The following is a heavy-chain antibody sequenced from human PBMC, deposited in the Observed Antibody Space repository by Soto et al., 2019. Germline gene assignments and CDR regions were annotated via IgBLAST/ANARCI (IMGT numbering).Heavy chain of an antibody. Sequence: PSETLSLTCAVYGGSFSGYYWSWIRQPPGKGLEWIGEINHSGSTNYNPSLKSRVTISVDTSKNQFSLKLSSVTAADTAVYYCGSSRSGSHIDDYWGQGTLVTVSS. CDR2: INHSGST. V-gene: IGHV4-34*01. CDR3: GSSRSGSHIDDY. CDR1: GGSFSGYY. D-gene: IGHD1-26*01. J-gene: IGHJ4*02.